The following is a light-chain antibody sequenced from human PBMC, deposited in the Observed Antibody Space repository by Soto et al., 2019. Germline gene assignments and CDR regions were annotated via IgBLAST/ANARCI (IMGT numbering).Light chain of an antibody. CDR3: QQYGTPPVT. Sequence: IVLTQSPGTLSLSPGERATLSCGASQSVTDNFLAWYQQKPGQAPRLLLSGASSRATGVQDRFSGSGSWANFTLTISRLEPGDFAVYYFQQYGTPPVTFGPGTKVDI. CDR1: QSVTDNF. CDR2: GAS. V-gene: IGKV3-20*01. J-gene: IGKJ3*01.